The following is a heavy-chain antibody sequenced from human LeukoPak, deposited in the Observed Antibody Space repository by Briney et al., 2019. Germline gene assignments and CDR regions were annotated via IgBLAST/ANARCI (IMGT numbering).Heavy chain of an antibody. D-gene: IGHD3-3*01. Sequence: SETLSLTCTVSGGSISSYYWNWIRQPPGKGLEWIGYIYYSGSTNYNPSLKSRVTISVDTSKNQLSLKLSSVTAADTAVYYCASFFDFWSGYLNWGQGTLVTVSS. CDR3: ASFFDFWSGYLN. CDR2: IYYSGST. J-gene: IGHJ4*02. V-gene: IGHV4-59*08. CDR1: GGSISSYY.